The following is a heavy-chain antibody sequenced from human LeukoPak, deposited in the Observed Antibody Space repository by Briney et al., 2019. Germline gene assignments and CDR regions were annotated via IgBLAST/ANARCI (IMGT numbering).Heavy chain of an antibody. CDR2: IYTSGST. J-gene: IGHJ4*02. V-gene: IGHV4-61*02. CDR1: GGSISSGSYY. CDR3: ARSGYSYGEGFDY. Sequence: SETLSLTCTASGGSISSGSYYWSWIRQPAGKGLEWIGRIYTSGSTNYNPSLKSRVTISVDTSKNQFSLKLSSVTAADTAVYYCARSGYSYGEGFDYWGQGTLVTVSS. D-gene: IGHD5-18*01.